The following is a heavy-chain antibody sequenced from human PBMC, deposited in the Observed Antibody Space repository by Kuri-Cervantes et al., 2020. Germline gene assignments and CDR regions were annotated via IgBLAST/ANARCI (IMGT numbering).Heavy chain of an antibody. V-gene: IGHV4-61*01. D-gene: IGHD3-10*01. Sequence: SETLSLTCTVSGYSISSGYYWSWIRQPPGKGLEWIGYIYYSGSTNYNPSLKSRVTISVDTSKNQFSLKLSSVTAADTAVYYCARDAQYYGSGSYPHYYMDVWAKGPRSPSP. CDR1: GYSISSGYY. CDR2: IYYSGST. J-gene: IGHJ6*03. CDR3: ARDAQYYGSGSYPHYYMDV.